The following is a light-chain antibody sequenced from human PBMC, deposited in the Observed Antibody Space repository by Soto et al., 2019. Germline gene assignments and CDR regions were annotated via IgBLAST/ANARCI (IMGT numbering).Light chain of an antibody. CDR2: QDS. Sequence: SYELTQPPSVSVSPGQTASITCSGDKLGDKYVCWYHQKPGQSPVLVIYQDSKRPSGIPERFSGSNAGNTATLTISGTQPMDEADYYCQAWDRSTGVFGTGTKLTVL. CDR1: KLGDKY. V-gene: IGLV3-1*01. CDR3: QAWDRSTGV. J-gene: IGLJ1*01.